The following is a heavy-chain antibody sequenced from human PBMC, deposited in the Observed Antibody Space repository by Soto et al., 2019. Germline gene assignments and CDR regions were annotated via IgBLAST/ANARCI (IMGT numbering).Heavy chain of an antibody. J-gene: IGHJ6*02. Sequence: PGGSLRLSCAASGFTFSSYGMHRVRQAPGKGLEWVAVISYDGSNKYYADSVKGRFTISRDNSKNTLYLQMNSLRAEDTAVYYCAKDVLRFLEWLAFYGMDVWGQGTTVTVSS. CDR1: GFTFSSYG. V-gene: IGHV3-30*18. D-gene: IGHD3-3*01. CDR3: AKDVLRFLEWLAFYGMDV. CDR2: ISYDGSNK.